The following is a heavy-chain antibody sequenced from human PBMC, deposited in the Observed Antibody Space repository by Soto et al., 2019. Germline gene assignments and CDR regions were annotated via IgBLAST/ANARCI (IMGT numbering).Heavy chain of an antibody. Sequence: EGSLRLSCSASGFTFRSYAIHWVRQAPGKGLEYVSALSGDGRSTYYADSVKGRFTVFRDNSKNTLFLQMSSLRVEDTAVYYCVKGNWAYSYNNWFDPWGQGTPVTVSS. J-gene: IGHJ5*02. D-gene: IGHD5-18*01. CDR2: LSGDGRST. V-gene: IGHV3-64D*06. CDR1: GFTFRSYA. CDR3: VKGNWAYSYNNWFDP.